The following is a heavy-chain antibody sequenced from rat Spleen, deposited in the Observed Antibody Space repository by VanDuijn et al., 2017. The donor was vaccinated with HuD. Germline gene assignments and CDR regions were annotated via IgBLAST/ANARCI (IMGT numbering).Heavy chain of an antibody. J-gene: IGHJ2*01. CDR1: RFTFTNYG. V-gene: IGHV5-27*01. Sequence: EVQLVESGGGLVQPGRSVKLSCAASRFTFTNYGMAWVRQAPTKGLEWVAYISTGGVNTYYRDSVKGRFTVSRDNAKSTLNLQMDSLRSEDTATYYCSTAGSGLDYYYAGGFDYWGQGVMVTVSS. D-gene: IGHD1-6*01. CDR2: ISTGGVNT. CDR3: STAGSGLDYYYAGGFDY.